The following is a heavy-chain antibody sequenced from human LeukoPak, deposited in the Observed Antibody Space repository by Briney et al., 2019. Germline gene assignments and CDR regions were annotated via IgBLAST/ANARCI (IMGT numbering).Heavy chain of an antibody. D-gene: IGHD4-17*01. CDR3: ARAGSTVTHY. CDR2: IYYSGST. J-gene: IGHJ4*02. CDR1: GDSISSYY. Sequence: PSETLSLTCTVSGDSISSYYWSWIRQPPGKGLEWIGYIYYSGSTYYNASLKSRVTISVDTSKNQFSLKLSSVTAADTAVYYCARAGSTVTHYWGQGTLVTVSS. V-gene: IGHV4-59*01.